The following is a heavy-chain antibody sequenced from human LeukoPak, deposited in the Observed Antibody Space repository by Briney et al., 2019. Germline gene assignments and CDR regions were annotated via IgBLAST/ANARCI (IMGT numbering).Heavy chain of an antibody. CDR2: IYYSGST. CDR3: ARYEQQLGVGY. D-gene: IGHD6-13*01. CDR1: GGSISSGGYY. V-gene: IGHV4-31*03. Sequence: SETLSLTCTVSGGSISSGGYYWTWIRQHPGKGLEWIGYIYYSGSTSYNPSLKSRVTISVGTSKNQFSLKLSSVTAADTAVYYCARYEQQLGVGYWGQGTLVTVSS. J-gene: IGHJ4*02.